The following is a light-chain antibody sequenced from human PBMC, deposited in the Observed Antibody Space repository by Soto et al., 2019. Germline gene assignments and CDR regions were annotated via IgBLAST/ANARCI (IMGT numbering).Light chain of an antibody. CDR2: GAS. V-gene: IGKV3-20*01. CDR1: QSINIY. Sequence: TQSPSSLSASVGDRVTITCRASQSINIYLAWYQQKPGQAPRLLIYGASNRATGIPDRFSGSGSGTDFTLTINRLEPEDFAVYYCQQYGSSWTFGQGTKVDIK. CDR3: QQYGSSWT. J-gene: IGKJ1*01.